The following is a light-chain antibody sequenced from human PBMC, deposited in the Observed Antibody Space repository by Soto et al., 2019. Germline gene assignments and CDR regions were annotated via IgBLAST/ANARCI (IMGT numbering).Light chain of an antibody. V-gene: IGKV3D-15*01. Sequence: EIVMTQSPATLSESPGERATLSCRASQSVSSNKLAWYQQKPGQAPRLLIYAASSRATGIPDRFSGSGSGTEFTLAISSLQSEDFAVYYCQQYNNWPPWTFGQGTKVDNQ. CDR3: QQYNNWPPWT. CDR2: AAS. J-gene: IGKJ1*01. CDR1: QSVSSN.